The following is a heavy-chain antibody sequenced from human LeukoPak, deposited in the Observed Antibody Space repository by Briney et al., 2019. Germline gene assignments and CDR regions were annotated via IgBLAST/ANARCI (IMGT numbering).Heavy chain of an antibody. CDR1: GFAFSSYS. V-gene: IGHV3-21*01. J-gene: IGHJ4*02. Sequence: PGGPLRLSCAASGFAFSSYSMHWVRQAPGKGLEWVSSMTSVTYIYYAASVKGRFTISRDNAKNSLYLQMNNLRVEDTAVYYCASADYYGSGSHYTLRGLDYWGQGTLVTVSS. CDR3: ASADYYGSGSHYTLRGLDY. D-gene: IGHD3-10*01. CDR2: MTSVTYI.